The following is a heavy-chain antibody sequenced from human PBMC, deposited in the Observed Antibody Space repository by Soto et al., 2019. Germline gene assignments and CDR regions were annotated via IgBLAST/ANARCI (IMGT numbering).Heavy chain of an antibody. Sequence: SETLSLTCTVSGGSISGYYWSWIRQPPGKGLEWIGYMYKTGSTVYNPSFKSRVTISVDTSKNQFSLKLNSVTAADTAVYYCARDLWGYCGTDCYPLDVWGQGPTVTVS. D-gene: IGHD2-21*02. J-gene: IGHJ6*02. V-gene: IGHV4-59*01. CDR1: GGSISGYY. CDR3: ARDLWGYCGTDCYPLDV. CDR2: MYKTGST.